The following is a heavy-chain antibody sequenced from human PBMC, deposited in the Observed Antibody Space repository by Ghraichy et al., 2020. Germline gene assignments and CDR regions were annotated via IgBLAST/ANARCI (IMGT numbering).Heavy chain of an antibody. Sequence: ASVKVSCKASGYTFTSYAMHWVRQAPGQRLEWMGWINAGNGNTKYSQKFQGRVTITRDTSASTAYMELSSLRSEDTAVYYSARVAAAGTFVYWGQGTLVTVSS. J-gene: IGHJ4*02. CDR3: ARVAAAGTFVY. CDR2: INAGNGNT. D-gene: IGHD6-13*01. CDR1: GYTFTSYA. V-gene: IGHV1-3*01.